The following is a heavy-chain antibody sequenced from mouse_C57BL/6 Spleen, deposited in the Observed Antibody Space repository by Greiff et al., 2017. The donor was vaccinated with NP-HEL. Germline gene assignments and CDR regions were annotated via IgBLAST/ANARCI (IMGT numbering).Heavy chain of an antibody. CDR3: AGSYYYGTRPSFAY. D-gene: IGHD1-1*01. CDR1: GYAFSSSW. J-gene: IGHJ3*01. Sequence: VQLQQSGPELVKPGASVKISCKASGYAFSSSWMNWVKQRPGKGLEWIGRIYPGDGDTNYNGKCKGKATLTADKSTSTAYMQLSSLTSEDSALYFSAGSYYYGTRPSFAYWGQGTLVTVSA. CDR2: IYPGDGDT. V-gene: IGHV1-82*01.